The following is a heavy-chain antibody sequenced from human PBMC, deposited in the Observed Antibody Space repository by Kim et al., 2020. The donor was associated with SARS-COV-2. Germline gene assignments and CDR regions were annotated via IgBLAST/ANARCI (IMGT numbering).Heavy chain of an antibody. CDR2: INPNSGGT. V-gene: IGHV1-2*02. CDR3: ARDLPSSSWYEGAAYYFDY. D-gene: IGHD6-13*01. J-gene: IGHJ4*02. CDR1: GYTFTGYY. Sequence: ASVKVSCKASGYTFTGYYMHWVRQAPGQGLEWMGWINPNSGGTNYAQKFQGRVTMTRDTSISTAYMELSRLRSDDTAVYYCARDLPSSSWYEGAAYYFDYWGQGTLVTVSS.